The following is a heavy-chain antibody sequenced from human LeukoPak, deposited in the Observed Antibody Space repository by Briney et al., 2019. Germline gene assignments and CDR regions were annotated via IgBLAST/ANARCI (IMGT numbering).Heavy chain of an antibody. D-gene: IGHD6-19*01. CDR2: IKQDGSDK. V-gene: IGHV3-7*01. Sequence: PGRSLRLSCAASGFTFSSYWMSWVRQAPGRGLKWVANIKQDGSDKYYVDSVKGRFTISRDNAKNSLFLQMNSLRAEDTAVYYCAIRSYNSGWNFDYWGQGTLVTVSS. CDR3: AIRSYNSGWNFDY. CDR1: GFTFSSYW. J-gene: IGHJ4*02.